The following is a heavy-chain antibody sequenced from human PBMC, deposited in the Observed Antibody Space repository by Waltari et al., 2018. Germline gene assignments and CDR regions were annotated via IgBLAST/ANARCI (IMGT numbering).Heavy chain of an antibody. V-gene: IGHV4-31*03. D-gene: IGHD5-18*01. CDR1: GGSITSGGYS. CDR2: IYYSGST. CDR3: ARDAGREDTAMVTS. Sequence: QVQLQESGPGLVKPSQTLSLPCTVSGGSITSGGYSWRWIRQHPGKGLEWIGYIYYSGSTYYNPSLKSRVTISVDTSKNQFSLKLSSVTAADTAVYYCARDAGREDTAMVTSWGQGTLVTVSS. J-gene: IGHJ4*02.